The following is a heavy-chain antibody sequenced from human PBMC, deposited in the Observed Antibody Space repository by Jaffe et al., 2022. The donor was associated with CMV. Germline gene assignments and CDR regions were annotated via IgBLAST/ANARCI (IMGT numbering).Heavy chain of an antibody. V-gene: IGHV5-10-1*03. CDR1: GYSFTSYW. D-gene: IGHD5-18*01. CDR2: IDPSDSYT. J-gene: IGHJ6*03. CDR3: ARHDTAMVGYYYYMDV. Sequence: EVQLVQSGAEVKKPGESLRISCKGSGYSFTSYWISWVRQMPGKGLEWMGRIDPSDSYTNYSPSFQGHVTISADKSISTAYLQWSSLKASDTAMYYCARHDTAMVGYYYYMDVWGKGTTVTVSS.